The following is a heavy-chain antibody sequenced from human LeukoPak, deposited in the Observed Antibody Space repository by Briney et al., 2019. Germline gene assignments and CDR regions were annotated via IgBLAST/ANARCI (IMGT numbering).Heavy chain of an antibody. CDR2: ISSSGSTI. CDR3: VRDPSSGWWNFDY. D-gene: IGHD6-19*01. CDR1: GFAFSSYE. Sequence: PGGSLRLSCAASGFAFSSYEMNWVRLAPGKGLEWVSYISSSGSTIYYADSVKGRFTISRDNAKNSLYLQMNSLRAEDTAVYYCVRDPSSGWWNFDYWGQGTLVTVSS. V-gene: IGHV3-48*03. J-gene: IGHJ4*02.